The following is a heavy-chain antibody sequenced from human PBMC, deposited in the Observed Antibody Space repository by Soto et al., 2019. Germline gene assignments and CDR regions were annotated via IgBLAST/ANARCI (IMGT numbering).Heavy chain of an antibody. CDR2: ISGSGGST. CDR3: AKERYHCSGGSCYSDAFDT. D-gene: IGHD2-15*01. V-gene: IGHV3-23*01. J-gene: IGHJ3*02. CDR1: GFTFSSYA. Sequence: EVQLLESGGGLVQPGGSLRLSCAASGFTFSSYAMSWVRQAPGKGLEWVSAISGSGGSTYYADSVKGRFTISRDNSKNSLYLQMNILRADDTAVYYCAKERYHCSGGSCYSDAFDTWGQGTMLTVSS.